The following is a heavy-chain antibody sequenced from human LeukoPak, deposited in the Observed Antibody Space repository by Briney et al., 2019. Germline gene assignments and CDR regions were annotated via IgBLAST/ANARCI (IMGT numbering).Heavy chain of an antibody. Sequence: SETLSLTCTVSGGSISSYYWSWIRQPAGKGLEWIGRIYTSGSTNYNPSLKSRVTMSVDTSKNQFSLKLSSVTAADTAVYYCARDSSSSWYPPRGYFDYWGQGTLVTVSS. CDR2: IYTSGST. CDR1: GGSISSYY. D-gene: IGHD6-13*01. CDR3: ARDSSSSWYPPRGYFDY. J-gene: IGHJ4*02. V-gene: IGHV4-4*07.